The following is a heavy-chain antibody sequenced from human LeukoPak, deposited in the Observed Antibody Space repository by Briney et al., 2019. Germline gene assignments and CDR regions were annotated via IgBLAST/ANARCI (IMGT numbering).Heavy chain of an antibody. CDR2: ISYDGSNK. V-gene: IGHV3-30*04. CDR3: ASLRAVAGNSDY. D-gene: IGHD6-19*01. J-gene: IGHJ4*02. Sequence: PGGSLRLSCAASGFTFSSYAMHWVRQAPGKGLEWAAVISYDGSNKYYADSVKGRFTISRDNSKNTLYLQMNSLRAEDTAVYYCASLRAVAGNSDYWGQGTLVTVSS. CDR1: GFTFSSYA.